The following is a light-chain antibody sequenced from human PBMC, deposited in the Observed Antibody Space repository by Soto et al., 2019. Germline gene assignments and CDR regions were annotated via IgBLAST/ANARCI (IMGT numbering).Light chain of an antibody. Sequence: EIVMTQSPSTLSVSPVEIATLSCRASQSVSSNLAWYQQKPGQAPRLLIYGASTRATGIPARFSGSGSGTEFTLTISSLQSEDFAVYYCQQYNNWRTFGQGTKVDIK. CDR1: QSVSSN. V-gene: IGKV3-15*01. CDR2: GAS. J-gene: IGKJ1*01. CDR3: QQYNNWRT.